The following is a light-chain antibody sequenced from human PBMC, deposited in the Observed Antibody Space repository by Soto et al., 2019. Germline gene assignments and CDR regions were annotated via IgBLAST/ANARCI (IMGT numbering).Light chain of an antibody. Sequence: EIVLAQSPDTLSLSPGETATLSCRASQTISSSYYLAWYQQKPGQAPRLLIYGASNRAAGIPDRFSGSGFGTDYSLTIDRLEPEDFAVYYCHQYGSSPLTFGGGTK. J-gene: IGKJ4*01. CDR3: HQYGSSPLT. CDR2: GAS. CDR1: QTISSSY. V-gene: IGKV3-20*01.